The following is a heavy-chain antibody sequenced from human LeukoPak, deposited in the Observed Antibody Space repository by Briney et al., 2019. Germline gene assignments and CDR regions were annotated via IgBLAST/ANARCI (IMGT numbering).Heavy chain of an antibody. CDR1: GDSISDYY. CDR3: ARVLARGMAVAGDAFDI. V-gene: IGHV4-59*01. J-gene: IGHJ3*02. D-gene: IGHD6-19*01. Sequence: PSETLSLTCTVSGDSISDYYWSWIRQPPGKGLEWIGYIYYIGSTNYIPSLKSRVTISVDTSKNQFSLKLSSVPAADTAVYYCARVLARGMAVAGDAFDIWGQGTMVTVSS. CDR2: IYYIGST.